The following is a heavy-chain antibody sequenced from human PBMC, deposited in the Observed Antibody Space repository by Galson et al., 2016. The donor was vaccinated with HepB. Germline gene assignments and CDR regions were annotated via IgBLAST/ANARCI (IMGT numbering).Heavy chain of an antibody. CDR1: GFTFNSYG. Sequence: SLRLSCAASGFTFNSYGMHWVRQAPGKGLEWVAVIWYDGSNKKYADSVKGRFTISRDNSKNTLYLQMNSLRGEDTAVYYCARTPISMNRGLFYFDYWGQGALVTVSS. V-gene: IGHV3-33*01. J-gene: IGHJ4*02. CDR2: IWYDGSNK. CDR3: ARTPISMNRGLFYFDY. D-gene: IGHD3-10*01.